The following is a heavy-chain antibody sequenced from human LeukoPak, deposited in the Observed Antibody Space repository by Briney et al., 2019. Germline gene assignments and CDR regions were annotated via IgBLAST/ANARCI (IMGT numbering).Heavy chain of an antibody. Sequence: GESLKMSCKGSGYSFTSYWISWMRQMPGKGLEWMGRIDPSDSYTNYSPSFQGHVTISADNSISTAYLQWSSLKAPDTAMSSCARHDIVVVVAAADYWGQGTLVTVSS. CDR1: GYSFTSYW. V-gene: IGHV5-10-1*01. J-gene: IGHJ4*02. D-gene: IGHD2-15*01. CDR3: ARHDIVVVVAAADY. CDR2: IDPSDSYT.